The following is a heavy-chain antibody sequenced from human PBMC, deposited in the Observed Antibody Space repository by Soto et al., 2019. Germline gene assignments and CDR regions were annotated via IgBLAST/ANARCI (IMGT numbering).Heavy chain of an antibody. V-gene: IGHV1-69*13. CDR1: GGTFSSYA. CDR3: TLRTTMIVGAAYFQH. D-gene: IGHD3-22*01. CDR2: IIPIFGTA. Sequence: ASVKVSCKASGGTFSSYAISWVRQAPGQGLEWMGGIIPIFGTANYAQKFQGRVTITADESTSTAYMELSSLRSEDTAVYYCTLRTTMIVGAAYFQHWGQGTLVTVSS. J-gene: IGHJ1*01.